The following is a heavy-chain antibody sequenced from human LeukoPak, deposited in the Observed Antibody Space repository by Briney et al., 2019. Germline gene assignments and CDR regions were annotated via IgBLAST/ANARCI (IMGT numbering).Heavy chain of an antibody. D-gene: IGHD2-15*01. V-gene: IGHV4-59*01. CDR3: ARSQGRICRGGSCYRHNYFDY. J-gene: IGHJ4*02. CDR2: IYYSGST. Sequence: SETLSLTCTVSGGSISSYYWSWIRQPPGKGLEWIGYIYYSGSTDYNPSLKSRVTISVDTSKNQFSLKLSSVTAADTAVYYCARSQGRICRGGSCYRHNYFDYWGQGTLVTVSS. CDR1: GGSISSYY.